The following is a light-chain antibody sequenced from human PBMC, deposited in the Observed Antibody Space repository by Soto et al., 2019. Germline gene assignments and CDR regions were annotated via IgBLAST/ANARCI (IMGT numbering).Light chain of an antibody. V-gene: IGKV3-15*01. J-gene: IGKJ1*01. Sequence: EIVMTQSPVTLSVSPGERVTLSCRASQSVSGNLAWYQQKPGQAPRLLIYGASTRATGIPARFSGSGSGTEFTLTISSLQSADFAVYYCQQYNNWPGWAFGQGTKVE. CDR2: GAS. CDR1: QSVSGN. CDR3: QQYNNWPGWA.